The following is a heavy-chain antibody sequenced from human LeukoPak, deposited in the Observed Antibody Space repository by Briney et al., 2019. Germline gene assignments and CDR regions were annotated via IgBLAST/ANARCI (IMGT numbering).Heavy chain of an antibody. CDR2: INSDGSNT. V-gene: IGHV3-74*01. J-gene: IGHJ4*02. D-gene: IGHD1-14*01. CDR3: ARRYRSASDY. CDR1: GFTFSNYC. Sequence: GGSLRLSCEASGFTFSNYCMHWVRQAPGEGLVWVSRINSDGSNTTYADSVKGRFTISRDNAKNTLYLQMNSLRAEDTAVYFCARRYRSASDYWGQGTMVAVSS.